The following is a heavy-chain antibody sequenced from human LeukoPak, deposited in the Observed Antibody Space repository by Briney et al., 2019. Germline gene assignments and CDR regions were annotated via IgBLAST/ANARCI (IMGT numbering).Heavy chain of an antibody. CDR1: GFTFSSYG. J-gene: IGHJ4*02. CDR3: ARHRSSWLIDY. D-gene: IGHD6-6*01. V-gene: IGHV3-23*01. Sequence: RSLRLSCAASGFTFSSYGMHWVRQAPGKGLEWVSVISGGGGSTYYADSVKGRFTISRDNSKNTLYLQMNSLRAEDTAVYYCARHRSSWLIDYWGQGTLVTVSS. CDR2: ISGGGGST.